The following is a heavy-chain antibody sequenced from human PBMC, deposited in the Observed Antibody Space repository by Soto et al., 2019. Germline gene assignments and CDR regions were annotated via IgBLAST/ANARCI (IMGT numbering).Heavy chain of an antibody. Sequence: GGSLRLSXAASGFTFSSYAMSWVRQSPGKGLEWVSAIVGSGGSTYHADSVKGRFTISRDNSKNTLYLQMSSLRVEDTAVYYCAKGSASGSPYYFDYWGHGILVTVSS. V-gene: IGHV3-23*01. CDR1: GFTFSSYA. CDR3: AKGSASGSPYYFDY. D-gene: IGHD6-25*01. J-gene: IGHJ4*01. CDR2: IVGSGGST.